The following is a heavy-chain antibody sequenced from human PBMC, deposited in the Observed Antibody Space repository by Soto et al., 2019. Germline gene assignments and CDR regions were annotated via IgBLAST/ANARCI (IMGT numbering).Heavy chain of an antibody. CDR2: ISYDGSNK. CDR3: AKGAPPNYFDY. J-gene: IGHJ4*02. Sequence: QVQLVESGGGVVQPGRSLRLSCAASGFTFSSYGMHWVRQAPGKGLEWVAVISYDGSNKYYADSVKGRFTISRDNSKNTLYLQMNSLRAEDTGVYYCAKGAPPNYFDYWGQGTLVTVSS. V-gene: IGHV3-30*18. CDR1: GFTFSSYG.